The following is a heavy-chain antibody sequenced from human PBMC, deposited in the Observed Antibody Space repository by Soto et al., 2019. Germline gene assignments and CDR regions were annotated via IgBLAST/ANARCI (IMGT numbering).Heavy chain of an antibody. CDR1: GFTFSSCA. J-gene: IGHJ4*02. V-gene: IGHV3-23*01. Sequence: EVQLLESGGGLVQPGGSLRLSCAASGFTFSSCAVRSVRQAPGKGLEWVSAISGSGGSTYYADSVKGRFTISRDNSKNTLYLQMNSLRAEDTAVYYCARRGSGSYYDYWGQGTLVTVSS. CDR2: ISGSGGST. D-gene: IGHD1-26*01. CDR3: ARRGSGSYYDY.